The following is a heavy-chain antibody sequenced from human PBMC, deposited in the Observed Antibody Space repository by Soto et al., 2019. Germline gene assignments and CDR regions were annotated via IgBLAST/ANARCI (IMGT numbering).Heavy chain of an antibody. CDR1: GFTFTYYA. J-gene: IGHJ4*02. CDR2: ISHNGGAT. Sequence: PGGSLRLSCAASGFTFTYYAMDWVRQSPGRGLEWVSSISHNGGATYYPDSVKGRFTISRDNSNNTLYLQMNSLRAEETEVYYCAKNHGDGSNSEFDYWGEGPLVNVSS. CDR3: AKNHGDGSNSEFDY. V-gene: IGHV3-23*01. D-gene: IGHD2-21*01.